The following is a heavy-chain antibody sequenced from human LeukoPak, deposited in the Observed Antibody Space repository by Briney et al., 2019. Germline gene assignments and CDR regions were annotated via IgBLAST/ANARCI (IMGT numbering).Heavy chain of an antibody. CDR3: AKDQPYSSSWYVGQDY. J-gene: IGHJ4*02. V-gene: IGHV3-11*04. CDR1: GFTFSDYY. CDR2: ISSSGSTI. D-gene: IGHD6-13*01. Sequence: PGGSLRLSCAASGFTFSDYYMSGIRQAPGKGLEWVSHISSSGSTIYYADSVKGRFTISRDNAKNSLYLQMNSLRAEDTAVYYCAKDQPYSSSWYVGQDYWGQGTLVTVSS.